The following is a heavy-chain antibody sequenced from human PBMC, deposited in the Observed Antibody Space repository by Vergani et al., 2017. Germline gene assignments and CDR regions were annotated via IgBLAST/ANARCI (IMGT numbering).Heavy chain of an antibody. Sequence: EVQLLESGGGLVQPGGSLRLSCAASGFTFSTYAMSWVRQAPGKGLEWVSAISGSGGTTYYADSVKGRFTISRDNSKNTLYLQMNSLRAEDTAVYYCASGGDYYYYGMDVWGQGTLVTVSS. CDR1: GFTFSTYA. CDR3: ASGGDYYYYGMDV. V-gene: IGHV3-23*01. J-gene: IGHJ6*02. CDR2: ISGSGGTT. D-gene: IGHD3-10*01.